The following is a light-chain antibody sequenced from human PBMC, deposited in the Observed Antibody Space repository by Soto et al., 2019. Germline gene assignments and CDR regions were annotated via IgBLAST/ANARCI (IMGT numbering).Light chain of an antibody. CDR1: RNVDNN. CDR3: QQSYSSPWT. CDR2: GSS. J-gene: IGKJ1*01. Sequence: DIQMTQSPSSLSASVGDRVTITCRASRNVDNNVNWYHQKPGKAPNLLIYGSSTLYGGVPSRFSGSGSGTAFTLTVSSLHPEDFAVYFCQQSYSSPWTFGLGTKVEI. V-gene: IGKV1-39*01.